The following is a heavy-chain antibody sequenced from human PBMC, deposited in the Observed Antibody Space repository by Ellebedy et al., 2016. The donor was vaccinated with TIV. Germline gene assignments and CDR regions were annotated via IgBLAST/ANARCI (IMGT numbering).Heavy chain of an antibody. CDR3: ARDFGYYYYYGMDV. Sequence: GESLKISCVASGFPFSGFAMSWVRQAPGKGLEWVASKKEDGTETYYVDSVRGRFTISRDNAAKSVYLQMNRLRADDTAVYYCARDFGYYYYYGMDVWGQGTTVTVSS. V-gene: IGHV3-7*01. J-gene: IGHJ6*02. CDR2: KKEDGTET. D-gene: IGHD3-10*01. CDR1: GFPFSGFA.